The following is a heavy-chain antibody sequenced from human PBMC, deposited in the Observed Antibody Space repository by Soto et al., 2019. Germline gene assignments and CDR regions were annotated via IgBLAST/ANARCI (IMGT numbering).Heavy chain of an antibody. V-gene: IGHV1-69*06. D-gene: IGHD2-21*02. J-gene: IGHJ6*02. CDR1: GGTFSSYA. CDR3: ANGRVTYVGVGDYYYYGMDV. CDR2: LIPIFGTA. Sequence: QVQLVQSGAEVKKPGSSVKVSCKASGGTFSSYAISWVRQAPGQGLEWMGGLIPIFGTANYAQKFQGRVTITADKSTSTAYMELSSLRSEDTAVYYCANGRVTYVGVGDYYYYGMDVWGQGTTVTVSS.